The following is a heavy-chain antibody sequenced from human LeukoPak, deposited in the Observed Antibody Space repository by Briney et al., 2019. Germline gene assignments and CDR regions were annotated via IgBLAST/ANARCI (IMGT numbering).Heavy chain of an antibody. CDR1: GDSVSSNSAA. CDR3: ARDNDHSSSWSNWFDP. Sequence: SQTLTLTCAISGDSVSSNSAAWNWIRQSPSRGLEWLGRTYYRSKWYNDYAVSAKSRITINPDTSKNQFSLQLNSVTPEDTAVYYCARDNDHSSSWSNWFDPWGQGTLVTVSS. J-gene: IGHJ5*02. CDR2: TYYRSKWYN. V-gene: IGHV6-1*01. D-gene: IGHD6-13*01.